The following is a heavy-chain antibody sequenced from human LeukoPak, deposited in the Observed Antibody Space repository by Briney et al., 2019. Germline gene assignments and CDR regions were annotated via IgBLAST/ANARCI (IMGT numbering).Heavy chain of an antibody. CDR2: IIPIFGTA. D-gene: IGHD3-9*01. CDR1: GGTFSSYA. V-gene: IGHV1-69*05. J-gene: IGHJ4*02. CDR3: ARSPYYDILTGYFDY. Sequence: SVKVSCKASGGTFSSYAISWVRQAPGQGLEWMGRIIPIFGTANYAQKFQGRVTITTDESTSTAYMELSSLRSEDTAVYYCARSPYYDILTGYFDYWSQGTLITVSS.